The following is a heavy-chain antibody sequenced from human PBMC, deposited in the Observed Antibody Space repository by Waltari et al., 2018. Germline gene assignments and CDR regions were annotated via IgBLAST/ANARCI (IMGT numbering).Heavy chain of an antibody. CDR2: IDWDDDK. CDR1: GFSLSTSGMR. Sequence: QVTLKESGPALVKPTQTLTLTCTFSGFSLSTSGMRVSWIRQPPGKALEWLARIDWDDDKFYSTSLKTRLTISKDTSKNQVVLTMTNMDPVDTATYYCARIQLERQGGWAFDIWGQGTMVTVSS. V-gene: IGHV2-70*04. D-gene: IGHD1-1*01. CDR3: ARIQLERQGGWAFDI. J-gene: IGHJ3*02.